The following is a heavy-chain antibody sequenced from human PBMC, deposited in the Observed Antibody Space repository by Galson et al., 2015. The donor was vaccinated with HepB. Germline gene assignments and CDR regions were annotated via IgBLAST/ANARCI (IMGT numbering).Heavy chain of an antibody. J-gene: IGHJ4*02. D-gene: IGHD6-19*01. CDR1: GYTFTSYA. V-gene: IGHV1-3*01. Sequence: SVKVSCKASGYTFTSYAMHWVRQAPGQRLEWMGWINAGNGNTKYSQKFQGRVTITRDTSASTAYMELSSLRSEDTAVYYCARDLGAVAGHFDYWGQGTLVTVSS. CDR3: ARDLGAVAGHFDY. CDR2: INAGNGNT.